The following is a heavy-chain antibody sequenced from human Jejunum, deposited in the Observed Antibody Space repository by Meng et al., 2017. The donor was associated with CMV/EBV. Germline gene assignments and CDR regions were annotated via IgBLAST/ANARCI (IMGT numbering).Heavy chain of an antibody. CDR3: VRGAMSFEA. Sequence: QLVESGGXVVQPXXSLRLSCAVSEISVTTNYMTWVRQTPGKGLAWVSVIYSGGDKTYYADSVKGRFTISRDSSRNTLYLQMTSLRAGDTALYYCVRGAMSFEAWGQGPLVTVAS. CDR2: IYSGGDKT. V-gene: IGHV3-66*01. CDR1: EISVTTNY. J-gene: IGHJ5*02.